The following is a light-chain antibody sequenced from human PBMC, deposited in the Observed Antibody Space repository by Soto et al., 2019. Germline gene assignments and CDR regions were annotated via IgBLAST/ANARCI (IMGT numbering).Light chain of an antibody. CDR3: HQYGSSPWT. J-gene: IGKJ1*01. CDR2: GAS. Sequence: EIVSTQSPVTLPVSPGERATLSCRASQTVSSNLAWYQQKPGQAPRLLIYGASTRATGIPDRFSGSGSGTDFTLTISRVEPEDFAVYYCHQYGSSPWTLGQGTKVDNK. CDR1: QTVSSN. V-gene: IGKV3-20*01.